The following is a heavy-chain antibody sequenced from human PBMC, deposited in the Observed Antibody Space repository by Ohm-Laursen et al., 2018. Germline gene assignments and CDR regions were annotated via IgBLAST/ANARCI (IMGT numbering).Heavy chain of an antibody. CDR1: GFTFSSYA. Sequence: SLRLSCSASGFTFSSYAMSWVRQATEKGLEWVSGLSGSGHDTYYTDSVKGRFTISRDNSKNTLYLQMNGLRAEDTAVYYCAKTRYFSRGSCDFDYWGQGTLVTVSS. V-gene: IGHV3-23*01. D-gene: IGHD2-15*01. CDR3: AKTRYFSRGSCDFDY. J-gene: IGHJ4*02. CDR2: LSGSGHDT.